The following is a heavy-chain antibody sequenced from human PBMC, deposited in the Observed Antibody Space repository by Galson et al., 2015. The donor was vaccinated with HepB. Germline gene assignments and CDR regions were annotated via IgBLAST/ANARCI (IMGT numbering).Heavy chain of an antibody. CDR2: ISWDGGRT. J-gene: IGHJ4*02. CDR1: GFTFGDYT. CDR3: VKDGSSGYHYEAYYFDY. D-gene: IGHD5-12*01. Sequence: SLRLSCAASGFTFGDYTVNWVRQAPGKGLEWVSLISWDGGRTYYADSVKGRFTISRDNSKNSLYLQMNSLRTEDTALYYCVKDGSSGYHYEAYYFDYWGQGTLVTVSS. V-gene: IGHV3-43*01.